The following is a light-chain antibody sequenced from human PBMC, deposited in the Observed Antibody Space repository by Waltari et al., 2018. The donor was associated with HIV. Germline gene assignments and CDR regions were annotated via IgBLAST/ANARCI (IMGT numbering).Light chain of an antibody. V-gene: IGLV1-44*01. CDR3: AACDDSLNGGWM. CDR2: SNY. Sequence: QSVLTQPPSASGTPGQRVTISCSGSSSNIGANTVNWYQRLPGPAPHLLLYSNYQLPSGVPARFSGSKSGTSASLAISGLQSDDEADYYCAACDDSLNGGWMFGGGTKLTVL. CDR1: SSNIGANT. J-gene: IGLJ3*02.